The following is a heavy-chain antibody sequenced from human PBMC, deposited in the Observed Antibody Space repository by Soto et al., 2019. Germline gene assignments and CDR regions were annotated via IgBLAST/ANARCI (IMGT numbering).Heavy chain of an antibody. D-gene: IGHD7-27*01. CDR3: TTLGKVS. J-gene: IGHJ5*02. CDR1: GFTFSNAW. CDR2: VKSKTDGGTT. Sequence: EVHLVESGGGFVKPGGSLRLSCAASGFTFSNAWLSWVRQAPGKGLEWVARVKSKTDGGTTDYAAPVKGSFTISRDDSRDTVYLQMNSLHTGDTAVYYCTTLGKVSWGQGTLVTVSS. V-gene: IGHV3-15*01.